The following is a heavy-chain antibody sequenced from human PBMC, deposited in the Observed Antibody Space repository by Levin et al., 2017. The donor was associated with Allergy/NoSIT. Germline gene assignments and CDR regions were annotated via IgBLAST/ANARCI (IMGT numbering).Heavy chain of an antibody. Sequence: SQTLSLTCTVSGGSINSADYYWSWLRQAPGKGLEWVGYISYRGATYYNPSLKSRVSISIDTSKNQFSLELTSLTPADTAMYFCSRGRSAAGTWFAPWGQGTLVTVSS. D-gene: IGHD6-13*01. CDR1: GGSINSADYY. CDR2: ISYRGAT. CDR3: SRGRSAAGTWFAP. J-gene: IGHJ5*02. V-gene: IGHV4-30-4*01.